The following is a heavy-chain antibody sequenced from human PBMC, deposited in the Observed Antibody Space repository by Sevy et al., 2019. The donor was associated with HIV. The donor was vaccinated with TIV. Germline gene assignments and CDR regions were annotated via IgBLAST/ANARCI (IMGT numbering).Heavy chain of an antibody. CDR3: VREGVGGYSYSLDC. Sequence: GGSLRLSCAASGFTLSSYWMSWVHQAPGKGLEWVATMKEDGSERNYVDSVKGRFTISRDNAKNSLYLQMNSLRAEDTAVYYCVREGVGGYSYSLDCWGQGSLVTVSS. CDR1: GFTLSSYW. J-gene: IGHJ4*02. V-gene: IGHV3-7*01. D-gene: IGHD5-18*01. CDR2: MKEDGSER.